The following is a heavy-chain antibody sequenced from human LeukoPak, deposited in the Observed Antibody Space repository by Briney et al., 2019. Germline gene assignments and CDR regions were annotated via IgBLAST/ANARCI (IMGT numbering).Heavy chain of an antibody. D-gene: IGHD1-7*01. J-gene: IGHJ4*02. CDR1: GFTFSNCW. CDR3: AREDDWNYEDY. CDR2: IKQDGSEK. V-gene: IGHV3-7*01. Sequence: PGGSLRLSCEASGFTFSNCWMSWVRQAPGKGLEWVANIKQDGSEKYYVNSVKGRFTISRDNAKNSLYLQMNSLRAEDTAIYYCAREDDWNYEDYWGQGTLVTVSS.